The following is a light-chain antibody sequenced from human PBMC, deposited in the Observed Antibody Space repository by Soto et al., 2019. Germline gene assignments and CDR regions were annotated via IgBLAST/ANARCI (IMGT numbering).Light chain of an antibody. Sequence: DIQMTQSPSTLSASVGDRVTITCRASQSITNYLNWYQQKPGKAPKLLMYAISTLQSGVPSRFGGSGSGTEFTLTISSLQPDDFATYYCQQSYSTPYTFGQGTTVDIK. CDR3: QQSYSTPYT. V-gene: IGKV1-39*01. CDR2: AIS. J-gene: IGKJ2*01. CDR1: QSITNY.